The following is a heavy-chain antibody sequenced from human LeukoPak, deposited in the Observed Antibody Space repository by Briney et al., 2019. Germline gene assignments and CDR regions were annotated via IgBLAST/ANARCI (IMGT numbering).Heavy chain of an antibody. CDR2: INPNSGGT. CDR1: GYTFTGYY. CDR3: ARTKMTTVTTSWFDP. Sequence: EASVKVSCKASGYTFTGYYMHWARQAPGQGLEWMGWINPNSGGTNYAQKFQGRVTMTRDTSISTAYMELSRLRSDDTAVYYCARTKMTTVTTSWFDPWGQGTLVTVSS. V-gene: IGHV1-2*02. J-gene: IGHJ5*02. D-gene: IGHD4-17*01.